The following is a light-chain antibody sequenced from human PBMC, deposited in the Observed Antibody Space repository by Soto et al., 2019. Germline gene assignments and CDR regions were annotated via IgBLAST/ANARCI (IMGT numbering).Light chain of an antibody. V-gene: IGKV1-8*01. CDR3: QQYLSYPYT. Sequence: AIRMTQSPSSISDSTGDRVTITCRASQGISSFLAWYQQKPGKAPKLRIYAAATLQRGAPSRFSASGSGKDFTLTISRLQSEDFATYFYQQYLSYPYTFGQGTKLEI. J-gene: IGKJ2*01. CDR1: QGISSF. CDR2: AAA.